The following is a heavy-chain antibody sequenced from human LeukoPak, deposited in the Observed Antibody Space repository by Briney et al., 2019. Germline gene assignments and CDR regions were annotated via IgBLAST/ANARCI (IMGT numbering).Heavy chain of an antibody. Sequence: GASVKVSCKASGYTFTVYYMHWVRQAPGQGLEWVGRINPNSGGTNYAQKFQGRVTMTRDTSISTAYMELSRLRSDDTAVYYCARPFTLGFEAFDIWGQGTTVTVSS. J-gene: IGHJ3*02. D-gene: IGHD5-12*01. V-gene: IGHV1-2*02. CDR1: GYTFTVYY. CDR2: INPNSGGT. CDR3: ARPFTLGFEAFDI.